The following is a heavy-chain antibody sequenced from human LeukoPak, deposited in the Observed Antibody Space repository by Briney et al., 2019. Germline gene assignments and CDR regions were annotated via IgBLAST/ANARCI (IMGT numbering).Heavy chain of an antibody. CDR3: AATMVRGVHTHFDY. J-gene: IGHJ4*02. V-gene: IGHV4-59*08. Sequence: SQTLSLTCTVSGGSITNYYWSWIRQPPGKGLEWIGYVYYSGSTNYNPSLKSRVTISVDTSKNQFSLKLSSVTAADTAVYYCAATMVRGVHTHFDYWGQGTLVTVSS. D-gene: IGHD3-10*01. CDR1: GGSITNYY. CDR2: VYYSGST.